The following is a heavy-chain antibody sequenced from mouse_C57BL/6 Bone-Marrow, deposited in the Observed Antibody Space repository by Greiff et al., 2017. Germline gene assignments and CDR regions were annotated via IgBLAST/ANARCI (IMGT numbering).Heavy chain of an antibody. CDR2: IRNKANGYTT. D-gene: IGHD1-1*01. CDR3: ARSPRYEYFDV. V-gene: IGHV7-3*01. J-gene: IGHJ1*03. Sequence: EVMLVESGGGLVQPGGSLSLSCAASGFTFPDYYMSWVRQPPGKALEWLGFIRNKANGYTTEYSASVKGRFTISRDNSQSFLYLQMNALGAEDSATYSCARSPRYEYFDVWGTGTTVTVSS. CDR1: GFTFPDYY.